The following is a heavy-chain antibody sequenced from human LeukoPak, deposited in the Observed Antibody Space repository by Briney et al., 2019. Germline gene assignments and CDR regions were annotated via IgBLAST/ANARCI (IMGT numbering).Heavy chain of an antibody. V-gene: IGHV3-53*01. D-gene: IGHD6-25*01. CDR1: GFTVNSNY. CDR3: AKVASGAFDI. CDR2: IYGGGST. J-gene: IGHJ3*02. Sequence: GGSLRLSCAASGFTVNSNYMSWVRQAPGKGLEWVSVIYGGGSTYYADSVKGRFTISRDNSKNTLYLQMNSLRAEDTAVYYCAKVASGAFDIWGQGTMVTVSS.